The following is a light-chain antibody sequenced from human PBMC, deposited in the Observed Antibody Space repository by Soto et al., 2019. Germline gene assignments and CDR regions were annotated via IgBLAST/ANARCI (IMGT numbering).Light chain of an antibody. CDR3: QQYNDWPWT. Sequence: EIVLTQSPATLSVSPGERATLSCRASQSVNSYLAWYQQKPGQAPRLLIYGASTGATGITGRFSGSGSGTEFTLAISSLQSEDFAVYFCQQYNDWPWTFGQGTKVEIK. J-gene: IGKJ1*01. CDR2: GAS. V-gene: IGKV3-15*01. CDR1: QSVNSY.